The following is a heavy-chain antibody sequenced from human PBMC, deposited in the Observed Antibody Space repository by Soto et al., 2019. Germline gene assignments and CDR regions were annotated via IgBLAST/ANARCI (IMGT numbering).Heavy chain of an antibody. CDR1: GFTFSSYA. J-gene: IGHJ6*02. V-gene: IGHV3-23*01. CDR3: VGLGSGWPDYYYGMDV. D-gene: IGHD6-19*01. CDR2: ISGSGGST. Sequence: PGGSLRLSCAASGFTFSSYAMSWVRQAPGKGLEWVSAISGSGGSTYYADSVKGRFTISRDNSKNTLYLQMNSLRAEDTAVYYCVGLGSGWPDYYYGMDVWGQGTTVTVSS.